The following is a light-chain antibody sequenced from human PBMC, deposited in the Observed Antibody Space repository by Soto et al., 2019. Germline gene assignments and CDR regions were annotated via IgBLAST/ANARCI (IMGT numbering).Light chain of an antibody. CDR2: EVS. J-gene: IGLJ2*01. V-gene: IGLV2-23*02. Sequence: QSALTQPASVSGSPGQSITISCTGTSSDVGSYNLVSWYQQHPGKAPKLMIYEVSKRPSGVSNRFSGSKSGNTASLTISGFQAEDEADYYCCSYAGSSTFVFGGGTKLTVL. CDR3: CSYAGSSTFV. CDR1: SSDVGSYNL.